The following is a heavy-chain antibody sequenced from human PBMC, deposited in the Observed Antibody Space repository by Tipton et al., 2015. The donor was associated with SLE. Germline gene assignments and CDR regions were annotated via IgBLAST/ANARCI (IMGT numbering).Heavy chain of an antibody. D-gene: IGHD6-13*01. CDR3: ATSSWTD. V-gene: IGHV3-7*01. Sequence: SLRLSCAASGFSFDDFAMSWVRQAPGKGLEWVANIKQDGSETHYVDSVKGRFSISRANAKNSLYLEMNGLRAEDTAVYYCATSSWTDWGQGTLVTVSS. CDR2: IKQDGSET. J-gene: IGHJ4*02. CDR1: GFSFDDFA.